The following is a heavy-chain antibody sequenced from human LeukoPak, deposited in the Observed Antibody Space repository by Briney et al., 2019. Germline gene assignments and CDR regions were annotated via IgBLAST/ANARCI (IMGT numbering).Heavy chain of an antibody. J-gene: IGHJ4*02. Sequence: GGSLRLSCAASGFTFSNAWMSWIRQAPGKGLEWVSYISSSGSTIYYADSVKGRFTISRDNAKNTLYLQMNSLRAEDTAVYYCAKDRGDLLYWGQGTLVTVSS. CDR2: ISSSGSTI. V-gene: IGHV3-11*04. CDR3: AKDRGDLLY. CDR1: GFTFSNAW. D-gene: IGHD4-17*01.